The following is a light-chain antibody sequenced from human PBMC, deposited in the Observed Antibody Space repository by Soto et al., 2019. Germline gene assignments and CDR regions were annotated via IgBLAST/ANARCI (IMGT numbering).Light chain of an antibody. CDR1: QSVSSSY. Sequence: EFVLTQSPGTLSLSSGERATLSCRASQSVSSSYLAWYQQKPGQAPRLLIYGASSRATGIPDRFSGSGSGTDFTLTISRLEPEDFAVYYCQQYGRSPRTFGQGTKVDIK. CDR3: QQYGRSPRT. J-gene: IGKJ1*01. CDR2: GAS. V-gene: IGKV3-20*01.